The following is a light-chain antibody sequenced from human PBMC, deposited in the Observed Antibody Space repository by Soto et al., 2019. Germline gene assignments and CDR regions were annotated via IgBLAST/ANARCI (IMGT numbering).Light chain of an antibody. V-gene: IGLV2-11*01. CDR1: SSDVGGYNY. Sequence: QSALTQPRSVSGSPGQSVTISCTGTSSDVGGYNYVSWYQHHPGKAPKLMIYDVSKRPSGVPDRFSGSKSGDTASLTISGLQAEDEADYYCCSYAGSYTDVFGTGTKVTVL. CDR2: DVS. J-gene: IGLJ1*01. CDR3: CSYAGSYTDV.